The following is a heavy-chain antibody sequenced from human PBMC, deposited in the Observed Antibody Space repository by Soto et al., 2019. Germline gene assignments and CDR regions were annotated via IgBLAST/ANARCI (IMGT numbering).Heavy chain of an antibody. D-gene: IGHD3-22*01. CDR1: GGTFSSYA. V-gene: IGHV1-69*10. CDR2: IIPILGIA. CDR3: ARATDYYDSSGPYYYYYGMDV. J-gene: IGHJ6*02. Sequence: SVKVSCKASGGTFSSYAISWVRQAPGQGLEWMGGIIPILGIANYAQKFQGRVTITADKSTSTAYMELSSLRSEDTAVYYCARATDYYDSSGPYYYYYGMDVWGQGTTVTVSS.